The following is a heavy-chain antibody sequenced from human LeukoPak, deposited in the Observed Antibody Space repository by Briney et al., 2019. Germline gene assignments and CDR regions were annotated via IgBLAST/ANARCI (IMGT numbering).Heavy chain of an antibody. CDR2: IDRSGST. CDR3: ASPFYSSSWYDAFDI. V-gene: IGHV4-34*01. CDR1: GGSFSGYS. J-gene: IGHJ3*02. Sequence: SETLSLTCAVYGGSFSGYSWTWIRQPPGKGLEWIGEIDRSGSTNYNPALKSRLTISVDTSKNQFSLKLSSVTAADTAVYYCASPFYSSSWYDAFDIWGQGTMVTVSS. D-gene: IGHD6-13*01.